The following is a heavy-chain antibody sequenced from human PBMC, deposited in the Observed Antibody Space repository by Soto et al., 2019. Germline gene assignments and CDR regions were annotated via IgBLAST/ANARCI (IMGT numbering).Heavy chain of an antibody. D-gene: IGHD4-17*01. J-gene: IGHJ6*02. V-gene: IGHV3-73*02. CDR3: TRIHDYGDSESGMDV. CDR1: GFTFSGSA. CDR2: IRSKANSYAT. Sequence: EVQLVESGGGLVQPGGSLKLSCAASGFTFSGSAMHWVRQASGKGLEWVGRIRSKANSYATAYAASVKGRFTISRDDSKNTAYLQMNSLKTEDTAVYYCTRIHDYGDSESGMDVWGQGTTVTVSS.